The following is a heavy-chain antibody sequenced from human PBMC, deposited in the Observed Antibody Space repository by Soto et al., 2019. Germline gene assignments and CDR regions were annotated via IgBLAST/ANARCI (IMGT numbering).Heavy chain of an antibody. V-gene: IGHV3-48*03. CDR3: ARNGDYFDY. CDR2: ISSSGSTI. D-gene: IGHD1-1*01. Sequence: LSLTCAASGFTFSSYEMNWVRQAPGKGLEWVSYISSSGSTIYYADSVKGRFTISRDNAKNSLYLQMNSLRAEDTAVYYCARNGDYFDYWGQGTLVTVSS. CDR1: GFTFSSYE. J-gene: IGHJ4*02.